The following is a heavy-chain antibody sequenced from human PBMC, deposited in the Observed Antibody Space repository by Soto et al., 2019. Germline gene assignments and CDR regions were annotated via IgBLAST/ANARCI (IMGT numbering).Heavy chain of an antibody. CDR3: ARDSYCSSTSCYLGDPFDI. CDR2: ISSSSSYT. J-gene: IGHJ3*02. CDR1: GFTFSDYY. D-gene: IGHD2-2*01. Sequence: GGSLRLSCAASGFTFSDYYMSWIRQAPGKGLEWVSYISSSSSYTNYADSVKGRFTISRDNAKNSLYLQMNSLRAEDTAVYYCARDSYCSSTSCYLGDPFDIWGQGTMVTVSS. V-gene: IGHV3-11*06.